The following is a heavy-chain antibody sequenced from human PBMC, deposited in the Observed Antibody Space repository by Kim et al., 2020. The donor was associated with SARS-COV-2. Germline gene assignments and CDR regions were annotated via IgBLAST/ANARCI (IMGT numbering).Heavy chain of an antibody. CDR3: ASTRRGVTIRDAMDV. Sequence: GSLSLTCAVHGASFSNNYWSWIRQPPGKGLEWIGEINHSGRVHYSPSLQSRLNISVDTSKKQISLNLTSATAADTAIYYCASTRRGVTIRDAMDVWGQGTTFVVSS. CDR1: GASFSNNY. J-gene: IGHJ6*02. CDR2: INHSGRV. V-gene: IGHV4-34*01. D-gene: IGHD3-10*01.